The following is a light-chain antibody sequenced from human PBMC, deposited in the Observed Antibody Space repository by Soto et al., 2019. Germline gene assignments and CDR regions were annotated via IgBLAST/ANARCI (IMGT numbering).Light chain of an antibody. CDR1: QSISSW. V-gene: IGKV1-5*01. J-gene: IGKJ1*01. CDR3: QQHNSSPWT. Sequence: DIQMTQSPSTLSASVGDRVTITCRASQSISSWLAWYQQKPGKAPKLLIYDASSLESGVPSRFSDSGSGTEFTLTISSLQPDDSATYYCQQHNSSPWTFGQGTKVDIK. CDR2: DAS.